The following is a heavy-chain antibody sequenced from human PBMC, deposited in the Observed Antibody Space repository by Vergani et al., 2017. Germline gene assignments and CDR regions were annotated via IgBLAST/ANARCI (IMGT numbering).Heavy chain of an antibody. Sequence: QVQLQQWGAGLLKPSETLSLTCAVYGGSFSGYYWSWIRQPPGKGLEWIGEINHSGSTNYNPSLKSRVTISVDTSKNQFSLKLSSVTAADTAVYYCARGSGNSNWFDPWGQGTLVTVSS. D-gene: IGHD3-10*01. CDR2: INHSGST. CDR1: GGSFSGYY. V-gene: IGHV4-34*01. CDR3: ARGSGNSNWFDP. J-gene: IGHJ5*02.